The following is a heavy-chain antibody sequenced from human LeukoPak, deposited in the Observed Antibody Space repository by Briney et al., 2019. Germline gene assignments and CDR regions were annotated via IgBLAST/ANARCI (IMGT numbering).Heavy chain of an antibody. CDR1: GFIFDDYG. V-gene: IGHV3-20*04. D-gene: IGHD3-22*01. CDR3: ASRKHYYDSSGYYPFDY. J-gene: IGHJ4*02. Sequence: GGSLRLSCAASGFIFDDYGMTWVRHAPGKGLEWVSGITWNGGYTGYADSVKGRFTISRDNAKNSLYLQMNSLRAEDTAVYYCASRKHYYDSSGYYPFDYWGQGTLVTVSS. CDR2: ITWNGGYT.